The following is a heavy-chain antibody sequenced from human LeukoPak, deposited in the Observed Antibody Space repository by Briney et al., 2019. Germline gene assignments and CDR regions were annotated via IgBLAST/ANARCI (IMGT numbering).Heavy chain of an antibody. V-gene: IGHV3-48*01. CDR2: ISGSSSII. CDR1: GFTFSYYI. J-gene: IGHJ4*02. CDR3: TRDLGFDPY. Sequence: GGSLTLSCTGSGFTFSYYIMNWVRQAPGKGLEWLSYISGSSSIISYADSVRGRFPISRDNAKNTLYLQMNSLRAEDTAVYYCTRDLGFDPYWGQGTLVTVSS. D-gene: IGHD3-10*01.